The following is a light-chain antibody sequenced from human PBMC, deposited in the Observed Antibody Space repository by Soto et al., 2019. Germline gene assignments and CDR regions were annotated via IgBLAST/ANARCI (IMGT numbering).Light chain of an antibody. CDR3: SSYTSSSTRV. J-gene: IGLJ1*01. V-gene: IGLV2-14*03. CDR1: SSDVGAYDF. Sequence: QSALTQPASVSGSPGQSITISCTGTSSDVGAYDFVSWYQQHPDKAPKLMIYDVSNRPSGVSNRFSGSKSVNTATLTISGLQAEDEADYCSSYTSSSTRVFGTGTKVTVL. CDR2: DVS.